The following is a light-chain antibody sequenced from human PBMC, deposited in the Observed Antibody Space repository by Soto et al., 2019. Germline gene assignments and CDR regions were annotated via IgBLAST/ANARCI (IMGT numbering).Light chain of an antibody. CDR2: DAS. Sequence: ESVLTPSGATLSLSPVERATLSCRASQSVSSYLAWYQQKPGQAPRLLIYDASNRATGIPARFSGSGSGTDFTLTISSLEPEDFAVYYCQQRSNWPPWTVGQGTKVDI. CDR1: QSVSSY. V-gene: IGKV3-11*01. J-gene: IGKJ1*01. CDR3: QQRSNWPPWT.